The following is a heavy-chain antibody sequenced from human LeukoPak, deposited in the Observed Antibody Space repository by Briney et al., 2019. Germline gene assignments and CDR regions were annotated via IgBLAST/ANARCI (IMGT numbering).Heavy chain of an antibody. V-gene: IGHV3-15*01. J-gene: IGHJ4*02. CDR1: GFTFSNAW. D-gene: IGHD1-26*01. CDR2: IKSKTDGGTT. Sequence: GGSPRLSCAASGFTFSNAWMSWVRQAPGKGLEWVGRIKSKTDGGTTDYAAPVKGRFTISRDDSQNTLYLQMNSLKTEDTAVYYCTTGAPRAYSGSYSNCWGQGTLVTVSS. CDR3: TTGAPRAYSGSYSNC.